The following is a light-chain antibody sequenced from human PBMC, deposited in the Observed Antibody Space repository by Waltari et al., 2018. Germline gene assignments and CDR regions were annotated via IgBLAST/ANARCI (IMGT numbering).Light chain of an antibody. CDR3: LQCDNKWT. J-gene: IGKJ1*01. CDR1: QSVSGK. CDR2: DTS. Sequence: LSVSPGARVTLSCRASQSVSGKVGWYQQRPGQVPRLVIYDTSTRATGIPDRFTGSGSGTVFTLTINSVQSDDFAIYYCLQCDNKWTFGQGTKVEFK. V-gene: IGKV3-15*01.